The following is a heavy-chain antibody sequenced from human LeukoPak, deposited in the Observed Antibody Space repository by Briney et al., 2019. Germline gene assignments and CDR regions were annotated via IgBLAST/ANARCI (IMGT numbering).Heavy chain of an antibody. CDR3: ARALNSGDYVSGIEDY. D-gene: IGHD3-10*01. CDR2: INPSGGST. V-gene: IGHV1-46*01. J-gene: IGHJ4*02. CDR1: GYTFTSYY. Sequence: ASVKVSCKASGYTFTSYYMHWVRQAPGQGLEWMGIINPSGGSTSYAQKFQGRVTMTRDTSTSTVYMELSSLRSEDTAVYYCARALNSGDYVSGIEDYWGQGTLVTVSS.